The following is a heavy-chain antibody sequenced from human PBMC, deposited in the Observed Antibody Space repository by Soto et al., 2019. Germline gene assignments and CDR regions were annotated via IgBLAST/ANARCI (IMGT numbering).Heavy chain of an antibody. V-gene: IGHV3-23*01. J-gene: IGHJ3*02. CDR3: ARGGYGDYSNAFHI. Sequence: EVQLLESGGGLVQPGGSLRLSCAASGFTFSSYAMSWVRQAPGKGLEWVSAISGSGGSTYYADSAKGRFTISRANSNSALYLQMNSLRAEDTAVYYCARGGYGDYSNAFHIWGQGTMVAVSS. CDR2: ISGSGGST. D-gene: IGHD4-17*01. CDR1: GFTFSSYA.